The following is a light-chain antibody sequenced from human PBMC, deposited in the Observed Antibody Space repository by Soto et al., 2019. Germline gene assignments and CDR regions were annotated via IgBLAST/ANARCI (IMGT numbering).Light chain of an antibody. CDR2: GAS. J-gene: IGKJ1*01. Sequence: ETVLTQSPGTLSLSPGDRATLSCRASQSVSSAYLAWYQQKPGQAPSLLIYGASSRAAGIPDRFSGSGSGTDFTLTSSRLEPEDFAVYYCQQYATSRWTFGQGTKVDIK. V-gene: IGKV3-20*01. CDR1: QSVSSAY. CDR3: QQYATSRWT.